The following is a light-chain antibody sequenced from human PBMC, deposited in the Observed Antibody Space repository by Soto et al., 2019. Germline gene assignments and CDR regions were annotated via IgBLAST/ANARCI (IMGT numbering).Light chain of an antibody. V-gene: IGKV1-39*01. Sequence: DIQMTQSPSSLSASIGDRVTITCRASQSISSHLNWYQQKPGKAPKLLIHAASSLQSGVPSRFSGSGSGTDFTLTISSLQPEDFATYYCQQTYSTPFTFGPGTKVDIK. CDR2: AAS. CDR3: QQTYSTPFT. CDR1: QSISSH. J-gene: IGKJ3*01.